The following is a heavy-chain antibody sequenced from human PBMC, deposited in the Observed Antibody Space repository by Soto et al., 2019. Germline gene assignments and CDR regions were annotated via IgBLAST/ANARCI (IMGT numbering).Heavy chain of an antibody. D-gene: IGHD6-13*01. CDR2: VYHVGNT. Sequence: SETLSLTGTLSRTSITRSYWTWLPQPPGMGVEWNGSVYHVGNTNSNLSLRSRLSMSVVASKNQLSRRLTSVTNADTAVYYCASEEKEAGPGTFVTNTLDVWGQGTAVT. CDR1: RTSITRSY. J-gene: IGHJ6*02. CDR3: ASEEKEAGPGTFVTNTLDV. V-gene: IGHV4-59*01.